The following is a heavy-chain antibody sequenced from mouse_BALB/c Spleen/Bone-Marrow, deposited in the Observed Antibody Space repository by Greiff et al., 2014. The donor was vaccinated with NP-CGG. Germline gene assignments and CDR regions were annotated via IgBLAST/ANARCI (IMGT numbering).Heavy chain of an antibody. CDR3: ARAITDAMDY. V-gene: IGHV1-54*01. Sequence: VKLMESGAELVRPGTSVKVSCEGSGYAFTNYLIEWVKQRPGQGLEWIGVINSGSGGTKYNEKFKGKATLTADKSSSTAYMQLSSLTSDDSAVYFCARAITDAMDYWGQGTSVTVSS. CDR1: GYAFTNYL. D-gene: IGHD2-4*01. CDR2: INSGSGGT. J-gene: IGHJ4*01.